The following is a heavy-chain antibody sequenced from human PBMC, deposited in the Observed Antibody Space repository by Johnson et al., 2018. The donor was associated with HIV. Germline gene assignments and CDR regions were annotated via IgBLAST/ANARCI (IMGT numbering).Heavy chain of an antibody. J-gene: IGHJ3*02. Sequence: QVQLVESGGGLIQPGGSLRLSCAASDFTVSGNYMSWVRQAPGKGLEWVSGINWSGDNIGYADSLKGRFTISRDNAKNSLYLQMNSLRAEDTAVYYCARVMVQGDAFDIWGQGTMVTVSS. CDR1: DFTVSGNY. V-gene: IGHV3-11*04. CDR2: INWSGDNI. D-gene: IGHD3-10*01. CDR3: ARVMVQGDAFDI.